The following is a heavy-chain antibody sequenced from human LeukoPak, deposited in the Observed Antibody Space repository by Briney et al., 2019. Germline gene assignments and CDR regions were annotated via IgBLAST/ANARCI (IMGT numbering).Heavy chain of an antibody. CDR2: IDLEGSQR. V-gene: IGHV3-7*01. J-gene: IGHJ4*02. CDR3: ARDVGYANPRHDY. D-gene: IGHD2-2*01. Sequence: GGSLRLSCAASGFTFFNYWMSWVRQAPGKGLEWVANIDLEGSQRFYVDSLKGRFTISRDNANNLVYLQMNSLRAEDTAVYYCARDVGYANPRHDYWGQGTLVTVSS. CDR1: GFTFFNYW.